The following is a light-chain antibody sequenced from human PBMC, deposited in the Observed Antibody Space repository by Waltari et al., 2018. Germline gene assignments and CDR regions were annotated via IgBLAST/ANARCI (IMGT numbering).Light chain of an antibody. J-gene: IGLJ3*02. CDR3: QAWDSRSDHRV. CDR1: NIGVNS. CDR2: YNS. Sequence: SYVLTQPPSMSVAPGKTARITCGGNNIGVNSVQWYQQKPGQAPLLVIYYNSDRPSGIPERFSGSNSENTATLTINRVEAGDEADYYCQAWDSRSDHRVFGGGTKLTVL. V-gene: IGLV3-21*04.